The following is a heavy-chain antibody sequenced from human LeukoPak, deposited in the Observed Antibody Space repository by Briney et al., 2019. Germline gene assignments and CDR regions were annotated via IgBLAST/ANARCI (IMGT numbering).Heavy chain of an antibody. D-gene: IGHD3-22*01. CDR1: GGSISSYY. CDR3: ARDYYSEGAFDL. J-gene: IGHJ3*01. V-gene: IGHV4-59*01. CDR2: IFYSGRT. Sequence: SETLSLTCSGSGGSISSYYWSWIRQPPGKGLEWIGNIFYSGRTNYNPSLKSRLTIAVDTSKTQFSLKLSSVTAADTAVYYCARDYYSEGAFDLWGQGTMVTVSS.